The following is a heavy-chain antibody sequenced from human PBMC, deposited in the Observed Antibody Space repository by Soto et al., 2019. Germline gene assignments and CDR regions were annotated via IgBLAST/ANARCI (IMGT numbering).Heavy chain of an antibody. CDR2: ISSSSSYI. V-gene: IGHV3-21*01. CDR1: GFTFSSYS. Sequence: GGSLRLSCAASGFTFSSYSMNWVRQAPGKGLEWVSSISSSSSYIYYADSVKGRFTISRDNAKNSLYLQMNSLRAEDTAVYYCARIDSSGVVSYYYGMDVWGQGTTVTVSS. J-gene: IGHJ6*02. D-gene: IGHD3-22*01. CDR3: ARIDSSGVVSYYYGMDV.